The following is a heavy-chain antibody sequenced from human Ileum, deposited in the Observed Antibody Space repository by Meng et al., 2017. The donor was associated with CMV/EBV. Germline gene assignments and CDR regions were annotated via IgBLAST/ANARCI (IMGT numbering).Heavy chain of an antibody. J-gene: IGHJ4*02. D-gene: IGHD3-22*01. CDR1: GFTFSTYA. CDR3: AKAITTGY. CDR2: ISGSGGST. Sequence: GESLKISCAASGFTFSTYAMSWVRQAPGKGLEWVSGISGSGGSTYYADSVKGRFTISRDNSNNTLYLQMNSLRAEDTVVYYCAKAITTGYWGQGTLVTVSS. V-gene: IGHV3-23*01.